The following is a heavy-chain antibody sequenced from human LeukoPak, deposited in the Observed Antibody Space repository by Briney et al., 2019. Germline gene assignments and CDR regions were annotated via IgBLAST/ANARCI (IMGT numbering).Heavy chain of an antibody. V-gene: IGHV3-53*01. Sequence: SGGSLRLSCAASGFTVSSNYMSWVRQAPGKGLEWVSVIYSGGSTYYADSVKGRFTISRDNSKNTLYLQMNSLRAEDTAVYYCARDPLPYKGDYWGQGTLVTVSS. CDR1: GFTVSSNY. CDR3: ARDPLPYKGDY. J-gene: IGHJ4*02. D-gene: IGHD5-24*01. CDR2: IYSGGST.